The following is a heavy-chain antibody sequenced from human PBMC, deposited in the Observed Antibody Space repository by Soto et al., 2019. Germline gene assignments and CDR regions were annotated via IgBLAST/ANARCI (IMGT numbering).Heavy chain of an antibody. D-gene: IGHD2-2*01. CDR1: GGSISSGGFY. CDR3: ARVGCINTSCWDY. Sequence: PSETLSLTCTVSGGSISSGGFYWSWVRQHPGKGLEWIGYIYYSGSTHYNPSLKSRVTISLDTSKNQFSLKLTSVTVADTAVYYCARVGCINTSCWDYWGQGTLVTVSS. J-gene: IGHJ4*02. CDR2: IYYSGST. V-gene: IGHV4-31*03.